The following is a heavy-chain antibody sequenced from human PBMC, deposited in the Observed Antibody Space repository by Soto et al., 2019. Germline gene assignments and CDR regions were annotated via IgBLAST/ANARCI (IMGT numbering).Heavy chain of an antibody. D-gene: IGHD3-22*01. V-gene: IGHV1-2*02. J-gene: IGHJ4*02. CDR3: AREYGGYRNFDY. CDR2: INPNSGGT. CDR1: GYTFTGYY. Sequence: GASVKVSCKASGYTFTGYYMHWVRQAPGRGLEWMGWINPNSGGTNYAQKFQGRVTMTRDTSISTAYMELSRLRSDDTAVYYCAREYGGYRNFDYWGQGTLVTVSS.